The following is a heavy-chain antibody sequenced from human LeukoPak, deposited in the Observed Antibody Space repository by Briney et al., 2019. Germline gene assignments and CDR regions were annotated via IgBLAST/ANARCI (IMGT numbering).Heavy chain of an antibody. D-gene: IGHD2-21*02. CDR3: TRDPRLREFES. CDR2: ISSDGNNK. J-gene: IGHJ1*01. CDR1: GFTFSTSS. V-gene: IGHV3-30-3*01. Sequence: GGSLRLSCAASGFTFSTSSMHWVRQTPGKGLDWVALISSDGNNKYYADSVKGRFTISRDNSKNTLSLQMNSLRDDDTAVYYCTRDPRLREFESWGQGTLVTVSS.